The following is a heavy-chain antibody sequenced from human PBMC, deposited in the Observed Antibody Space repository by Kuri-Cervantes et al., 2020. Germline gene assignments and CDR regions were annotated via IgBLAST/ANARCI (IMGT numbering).Heavy chain of an antibody. CDR3: AREGSRGVGY. V-gene: IGHV4-59*01. D-gene: IGHD3-10*01. CDR1: GGSFGGYY. J-gene: IGHJ4*02. Sequence: SETLSLTCAVYGGSFGGYYWSWIRQPPGKGLEWIGYIYYSGSTNYNPSLKSRVTISVDTSKNQFSLKLSSVTAADTAVYYCAREGSRGVGYWGQGTLVTVSS. CDR2: IYYSGST.